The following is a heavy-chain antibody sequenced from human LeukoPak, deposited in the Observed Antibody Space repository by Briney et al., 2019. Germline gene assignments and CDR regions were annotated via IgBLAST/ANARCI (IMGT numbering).Heavy chain of an antibody. CDR1: GGSISSGDYY. J-gene: IGHJ4*02. V-gene: IGHV4-30-4*01. Sequence: PSETLSLTCTVSGGSISSGDYYWSWIRQPPGKGLEWIGYIYYSGSTYYNPSLKSRVTISVDTSKNQFSLKLSSVTAADTAVYYCARRPGAFTFDYWGQGTLVTVSS. CDR3: ARRPGAFTFDY. CDR2: IYYSGST. D-gene: IGHD2-2*01.